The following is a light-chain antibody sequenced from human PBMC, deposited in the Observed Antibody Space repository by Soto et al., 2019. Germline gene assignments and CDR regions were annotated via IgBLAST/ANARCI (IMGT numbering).Light chain of an antibody. Sequence: DIQMTHYPSTLSASVGDRVTITCRASQSITSWLAWYQQKPGKAPKLLIYKASSLKSGVPSRFSGSGSGTEFTLTISSLQPDDFATYYCQQYNSYSTFGQGTKVDI. CDR3: QQYNSYST. V-gene: IGKV1-5*03. CDR1: QSITSW. J-gene: IGKJ1*01. CDR2: KAS.